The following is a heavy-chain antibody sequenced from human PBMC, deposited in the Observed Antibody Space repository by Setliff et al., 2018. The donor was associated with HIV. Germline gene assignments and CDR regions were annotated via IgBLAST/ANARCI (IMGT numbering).Heavy chain of an antibody. CDR2: INHSGNT. CDR3: ARGLGHYGSGSSLPLGY. Sequence: KPSETLSLTCDVYGGSFSGFYWTWIRQPPGKGLEWIGEINHSGNTNYNPSLNSRVLISVDTSKNQFSLKMLSVTAADTAVYYCARGLGHYGSGSSLPLGYWGQGTLVPSPQ. CDR1: GGSFSGFY. V-gene: IGHV4-34*01. D-gene: IGHD3-10*01. J-gene: IGHJ4*02.